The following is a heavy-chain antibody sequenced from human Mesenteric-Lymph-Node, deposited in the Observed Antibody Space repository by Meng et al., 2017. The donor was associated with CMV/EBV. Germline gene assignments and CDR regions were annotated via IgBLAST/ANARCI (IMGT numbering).Heavy chain of an antibody. CDR1: GGSISGYY. V-gene: IGHV4-59*01. CDR3: ARFTYYGLLADYHTRHFDY. D-gene: IGHD3-9*01. Sequence: SETLSLTCNVSGGSISGYYWSWIRQPPGKGLEWIASVYYSGSTNYNPSLKSRVTMSVDTSKNQFSLQLRSVTAADTAVYYCARFTYYGLLADYHTRHFDYWGQGKLVTVSS. CDR2: VYYSGST. J-gene: IGHJ4*02.